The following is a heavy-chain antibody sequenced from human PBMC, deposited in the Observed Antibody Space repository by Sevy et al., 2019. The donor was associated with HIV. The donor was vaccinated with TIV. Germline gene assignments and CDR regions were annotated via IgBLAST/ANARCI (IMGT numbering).Heavy chain of an antibody. Sequence: SETLSLTCTVSGGSITSLYWNWIRQPPGKGLEWIANIYYNGHINYNPSLKSRVTLSLETSKNQFSLRLSSVTAADMAMYYCAGENAWGRGYSWGQGTLVTVSS. D-gene: IGHD1-26*01. J-gene: IGHJ4*02. CDR1: GGSITSLY. CDR3: AGENAWGRGYS. V-gene: IGHV4-59*08. CDR2: IYYNGHI.